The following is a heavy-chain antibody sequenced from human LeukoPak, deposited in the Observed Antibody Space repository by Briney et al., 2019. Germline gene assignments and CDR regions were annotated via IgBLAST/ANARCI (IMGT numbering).Heavy chain of an antibody. CDR1: GFTFRRYS. V-gene: IGHV3-48*01. CDR3: ARDDLTNGYNGNF. D-gene: IGHD5-24*01. Sequence: WGSLRLSCAASGFTFRRYSMNWIRQAPGKGLEWISYINEGSNNIFYADSVKGRFTISRDNAKNSLHLQMNSLRVDDTAVYYCARDDLTNGYNGNFWGQGTLVTVSS. CDR2: INEGSNNI. J-gene: IGHJ4*02.